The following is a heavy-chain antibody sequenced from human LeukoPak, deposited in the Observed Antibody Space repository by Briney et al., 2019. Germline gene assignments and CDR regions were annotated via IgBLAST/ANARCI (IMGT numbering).Heavy chain of an antibody. Sequence: PGGSLRLSCAASGFIFSSYEMNWVRQAPGKGLEGVSYISSSGSTIYYADSVKGRFTISRDNAKNSLYLQMNSLRAEDTAVYYCASGGMVNRYYDSSGSDYWGQGTLVTVSS. CDR2: ISSSGSTI. CDR1: GFIFSSYE. CDR3: ASGGMVNRYYDSSGSDY. J-gene: IGHJ4*02. D-gene: IGHD3-22*01. V-gene: IGHV3-48*03.